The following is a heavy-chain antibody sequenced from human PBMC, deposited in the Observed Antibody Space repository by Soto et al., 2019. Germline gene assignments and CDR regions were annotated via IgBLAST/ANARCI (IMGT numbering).Heavy chain of an antibody. CDR2: INPATGAA. V-gene: IGHV1-2*02. J-gene: IGHJ3*02. CDR1: GYPVTAYY. CDR3: ARGGGVGVAGSAAFDM. Sequence: QLHLVQSGAVVKKPGASVTVSCSASGYPVTAYYMHWVRQAPGRGLEWMGGINPATGAAKYTQTIPGRVPLTRDTSASTGFMEPSGLASEDTAVFYCARGGGVGVAGSAAFDMWGQGTVVTVSS. D-gene: IGHD3-3*01.